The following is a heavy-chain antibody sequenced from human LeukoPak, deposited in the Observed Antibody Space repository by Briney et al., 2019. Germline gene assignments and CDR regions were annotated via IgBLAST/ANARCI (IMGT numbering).Heavy chain of an antibody. CDR2: ISSSSDYI. J-gene: IGHJ4*02. CDR3: ARVGRDSQHLDY. CDR1: RFTFSSYS. Sequence: PGGSLRLSCAASRFTFSSYSMNWVRQAPGKGLEWVSSISSSSDYIYYADSVKGRFTISRDNAKNSLYLQMNSLRAEDTAVYYCARVGRDSQHLDYWGPGTLVTVSS. V-gene: IGHV3-21*01. D-gene: IGHD2-15*01.